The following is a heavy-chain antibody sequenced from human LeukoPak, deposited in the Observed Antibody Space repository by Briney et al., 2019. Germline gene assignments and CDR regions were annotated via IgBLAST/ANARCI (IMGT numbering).Heavy chain of an antibody. CDR2: ISGSGGST. CDR1: GFTFSSYG. D-gene: IGHD3-10*01. J-gene: IGHJ4*02. Sequence: GGTLRLSCAASGFTFSSYGMSWVRQAPGKGLEWVSAISGSGGSTYYADSVKGRFTISRDNSKDTLYLQMNSLRAEDTAVYYCAKDGPHYYGSGSYSPKAYFDYWGQGTLVTVSS. CDR3: AKDGPHYYGSGSYSPKAYFDY. V-gene: IGHV3-23*01.